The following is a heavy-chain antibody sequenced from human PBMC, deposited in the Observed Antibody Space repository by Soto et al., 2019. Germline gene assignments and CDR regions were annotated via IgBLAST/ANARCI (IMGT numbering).Heavy chain of an antibody. Sequence: QVQLVQAGAEVRKPGSSVKVSCTASGDTFNLYTISWVLQAPGQGLEWMGRVIPMLRMSNYAQKFQGRVTISADKSTSTAYMALSSLRSDDTAVYYCATNYGSGSTHFDYWGQGTLVTVSS. CDR2: VIPMLRMS. V-gene: IGHV1-69*02. J-gene: IGHJ4*02. D-gene: IGHD3-10*01. CDR1: GDTFNLYT. CDR3: ATNYGSGSTHFDY.